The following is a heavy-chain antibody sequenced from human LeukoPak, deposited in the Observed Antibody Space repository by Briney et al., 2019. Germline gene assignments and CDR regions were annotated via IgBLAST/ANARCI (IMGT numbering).Heavy chain of an antibody. CDR1: GYTFTGHS. Sequence: GASVKVSCKASGYTFTGHSMYWVRQAPGQGLEWMGWINPNSGGTNYAQKFQGRVTMTRDTSISTAYMELSRLRSDDTAVYYCARTTTVTRNNWFDPWGQGTLVTVSS. CDR3: ARTTTVTRNNWFDP. V-gene: IGHV1-2*02. CDR2: INPNSGGT. J-gene: IGHJ5*02. D-gene: IGHD4-17*01.